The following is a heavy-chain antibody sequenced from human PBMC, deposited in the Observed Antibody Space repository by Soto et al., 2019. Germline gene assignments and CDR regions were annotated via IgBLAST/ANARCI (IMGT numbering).Heavy chain of an antibody. J-gene: IGHJ5*02. CDR2: ITNGGSRA. V-gene: IGHV3-23*01. Sequence: GGSLRLSCAASGFTFSSYVMSWVRQAPGKGLEWVSPITNGGSRANYADSVKGRFTISRDNAKNMLYLQMDSLRAEDTAVYYSTRDKFDPSGHGTLVTVSS. CDR3: TRDKFDP. CDR1: GFTFSSYV.